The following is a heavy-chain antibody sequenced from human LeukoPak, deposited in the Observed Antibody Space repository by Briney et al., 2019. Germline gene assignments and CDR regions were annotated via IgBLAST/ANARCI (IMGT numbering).Heavy chain of an antibody. CDR3: ARVYWGGRGDFDY. V-gene: IGHV4-34*01. Sequence: PSETLSLTCAVYSGSFSGYYWSWIRQPPGKGLEWIGEINHSGSTNYNPSLKSRVTISVDTSKNQFSLKLSSVTAADTAVYYCARVYWGGRGDFDYWGQGTLVTVSS. J-gene: IGHJ4*02. D-gene: IGHD7-27*01. CDR2: INHSGST. CDR1: SGSFSGYY.